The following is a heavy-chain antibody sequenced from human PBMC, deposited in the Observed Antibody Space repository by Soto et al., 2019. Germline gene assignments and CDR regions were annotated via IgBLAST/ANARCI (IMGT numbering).Heavy chain of an antibody. J-gene: IGHJ3*02. CDR3: ARCIVATIVCAFDI. CDR2: TYYRSKWYN. Sequence: SETLSLTCAISGDSVSSNSAAWNWIRQSPSRGLEWLGRTYYRSKWYNDYAVSVKSRITINPDTSKNQFSLQLNSVTPEDTAVYYCARCIVATIVCAFDIWGQGTMVTVSS. CDR1: GDSVSSNSAA. D-gene: IGHD5-12*01. V-gene: IGHV6-1*01.